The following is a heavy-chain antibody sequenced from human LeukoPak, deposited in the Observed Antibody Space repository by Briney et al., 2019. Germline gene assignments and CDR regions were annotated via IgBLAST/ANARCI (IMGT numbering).Heavy chain of an antibody. V-gene: IGHV4-61*02. CDR1: RGSISGSDYY. CDR3: AREAGKYYDILTGYYWSYYYYYMDV. Sequence: PSETLSLTCAVSRGSISGSDYYWSWIRQPAGKGLEWIGRIYTSGSTNYNPSLKSRVTMSVDTSKNQFSLKLSSVTAADTAVYYCAREAGKYYDILTGYYWSYYYYYMDVWGKGTTVTISS. CDR2: IYTSGST. D-gene: IGHD3-9*01. J-gene: IGHJ6*03.